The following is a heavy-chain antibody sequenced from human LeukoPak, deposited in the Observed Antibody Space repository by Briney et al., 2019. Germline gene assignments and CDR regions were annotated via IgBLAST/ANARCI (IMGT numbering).Heavy chain of an antibody. CDR3: ARGKLPKYYFDY. D-gene: IGHD2-15*01. Sequence: SGGSLRLSCAASGFTFSSYEMNWVRQAPGKGLEWVSYISSSGSTIYYADSVKGRFTISRDNAKNSLYLQMNSLRAVDTAVYYCARGKLPKYYFDYWGQGTLVTVSS. CDR2: ISSSGSTI. J-gene: IGHJ4*02. V-gene: IGHV3-48*03. CDR1: GFTFSSYE.